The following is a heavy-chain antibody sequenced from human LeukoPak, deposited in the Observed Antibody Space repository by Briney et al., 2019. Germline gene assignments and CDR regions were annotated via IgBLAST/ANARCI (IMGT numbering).Heavy chain of an antibody. V-gene: IGHV4-34*01. CDR1: GGSFSGYY. Sequence: SETLSLTCAVYGGSFSGYYWSWIRQPPGKGLEWIGEINHSGSTNYNPSLKSRVTISVDTSKNQFSLKLSSVTAADTAMYYCARVGYVDSSPRWFDPWGQGTLVTVSS. J-gene: IGHJ5*02. CDR3: ARVGYVDSSPRWFDP. D-gene: IGHD3-22*01. CDR2: INHSGST.